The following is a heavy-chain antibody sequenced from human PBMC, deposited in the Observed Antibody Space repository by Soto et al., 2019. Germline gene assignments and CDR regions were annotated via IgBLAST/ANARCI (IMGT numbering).Heavy chain of an antibody. V-gene: IGHV5-51*01. CDR3: ARQEGHLTRVAGGIVVY. J-gene: IGHJ4*02. CDR2: IYPGDSDT. Sequence: GESLKISCKGSGYSFTSYWIGWVRQMPGKGLEWMGIIYPGDSDTRYSPSFQGQVTISADKSISTASLQWSSLKASDTAMYYCARQEGHLTRVAGGIVVYWGQGALVTVSS. CDR1: GYSFTSYW. D-gene: IGHD1-26*01.